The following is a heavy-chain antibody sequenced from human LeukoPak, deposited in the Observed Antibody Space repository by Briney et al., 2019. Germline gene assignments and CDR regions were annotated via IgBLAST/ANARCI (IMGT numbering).Heavy chain of an antibody. D-gene: IGHD5-18*01. Sequence: SETLSFTCAVYGGSFSGYYWSWIRQPPGKGLEWIGEINHSGSTNYNPSFKSRVTISVDTSKNQFSLKLSSVTAADTAVYYCARDRGYSYVGDAFDIWGQGTMVTVSS. CDR2: INHSGST. CDR3: ARDRGYSYVGDAFDI. V-gene: IGHV4-34*01. CDR1: GGSFSGYY. J-gene: IGHJ3*02.